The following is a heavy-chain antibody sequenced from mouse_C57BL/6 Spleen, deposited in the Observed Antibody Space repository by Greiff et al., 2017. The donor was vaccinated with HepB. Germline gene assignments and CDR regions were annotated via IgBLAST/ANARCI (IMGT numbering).Heavy chain of an antibody. V-gene: IGHV3-6*01. D-gene: IGHD2-4*01. CDR2: ISDDGSN. CDR1: GYSITSGYY. Sequence: ESGPGLVKPSQSLSLTCSVTGYSITSGYYWNWIRQFPGNKLEWMGYISDDGSNNYNPSLNNRISITRDTSKNQFFLKLNSVTTEDTATYYCARDDYGDGAWFAYWGQGTLVTVSA. CDR3: ARDDYGDGAWFAY. J-gene: IGHJ3*01.